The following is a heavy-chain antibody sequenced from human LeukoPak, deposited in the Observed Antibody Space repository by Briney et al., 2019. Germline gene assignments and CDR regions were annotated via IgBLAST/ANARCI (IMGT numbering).Heavy chain of an antibody. CDR3: ASSGWHAEYFQH. V-gene: IGHV3-53*01. CDR2: IYSGGST. Sequence: GASLRLSCAASGFTFSSYAMSWVRQAPGKGLEWVSVIYSGGSTYYADSVKGRFTISRDNSKNTLYLQMNSLRAEDTAVYYCASSGWHAEYFQHWGQGTLVTVSS. CDR1: GFTFSSYA. J-gene: IGHJ1*01. D-gene: IGHD6-19*01.